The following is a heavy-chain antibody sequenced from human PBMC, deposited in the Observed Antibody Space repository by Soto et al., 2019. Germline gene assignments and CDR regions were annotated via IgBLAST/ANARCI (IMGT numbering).Heavy chain of an antibody. CDR1: GYTFTSYG. CDR2: ISAYNGNT. V-gene: IGHV1-18*01. CDR3: AREVGRLVRGGLYYYYGMDV. Sequence: GASVKVSCKASGYTFTSYGISWVRQAPGQGLEWMGWISAYNGNTNYAQKLQGRVTMTTDTSTSTAYMELRSLRSDDTAVYYCAREVGRLVRGGLYYYYGMDVWGQGTTVTVSS. J-gene: IGHJ6*02. D-gene: IGHD3-10*01.